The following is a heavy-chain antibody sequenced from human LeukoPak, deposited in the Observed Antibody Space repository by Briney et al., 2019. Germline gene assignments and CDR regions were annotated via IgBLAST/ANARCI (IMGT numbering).Heavy chain of an antibody. CDR3: ANRGYPYYFGN. D-gene: IGHD5-12*01. V-gene: IGHV3-23*01. CDR1: GLTFNNYG. Sequence: GGSLRLSCAASGLTFNNYGMSWVRQAPGKGLEWVSVISASDYTYYSDSVKGRFTISRDNSKDTLYLQMDSLRAEDTAVYYCANRGYPYYFGNWGRGTLVTVSS. J-gene: IGHJ4*02. CDR2: ISASDYT.